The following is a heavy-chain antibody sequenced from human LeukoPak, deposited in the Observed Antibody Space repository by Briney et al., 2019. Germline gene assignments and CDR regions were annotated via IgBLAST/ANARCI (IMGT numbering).Heavy chain of an antibody. CDR2: INYSGSA. CDR3: ASPYYADFFDY. V-gene: IGHV4-59*08. Sequence: AETLSLTCNVSGGAISNYYWSWIRQPPGKGLEWSGYINYSGSAFYNPSVKSRVTISVHTPKYQFALKLTSDYAADTDVYYCASPYYADFFDYWGQGTLVTVSS. D-gene: IGHD1-26*01. J-gene: IGHJ4*02. CDR1: GGAISNYY.